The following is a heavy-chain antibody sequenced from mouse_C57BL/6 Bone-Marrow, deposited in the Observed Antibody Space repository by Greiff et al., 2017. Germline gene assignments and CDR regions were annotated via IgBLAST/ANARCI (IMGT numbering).Heavy chain of an antibody. V-gene: IGHV1-26*01. CDR3: AREDYYYYGSRAWFAY. Sequence: VQLQQSEPELVKPGASVKISCKASGYTFTDYYMNWVKQSHGKSLEWIGDINPNNGGTSYNQKFKGKATLTVDKSSSTAYMELRSLTSEDSAVYYCAREDYYYYGSRAWFAYWGQGTLVTVSA. CDR2: INPNNGGT. D-gene: IGHD1-1*01. J-gene: IGHJ3*01. CDR1: GYTFTDYY.